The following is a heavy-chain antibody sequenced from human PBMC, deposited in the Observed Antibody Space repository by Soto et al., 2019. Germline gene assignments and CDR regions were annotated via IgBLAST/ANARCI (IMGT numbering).Heavy chain of an antibody. Sequence: QVQLVQSGAEVKKPGASVKISCQASGFTFSDTLINWVRQGPGQRLEWMGWINPANGNTRYSESFQGRVSISSLSSPSTGHRAPSDLNSEGNAGIFLARDNTERGPGCNGGFEGWGQGTLITVSS. V-gene: IGHV1-3*01. J-gene: IGHJ3*01. CDR2: INPANGNT. CDR1: GFTFSDTL. CDR3: RDNTERGPGCNGGFEG. D-gene: IGHD2-8*01.